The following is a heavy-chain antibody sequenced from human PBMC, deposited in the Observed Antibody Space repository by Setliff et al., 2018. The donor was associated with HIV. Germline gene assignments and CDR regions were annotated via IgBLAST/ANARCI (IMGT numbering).Heavy chain of an antibody. CDR3: TSRPPNSSSRRFDP. Sequence: GGSLRLSCAASGFTFSYSWMNWVRQAPGKGLEWVGRIKSKIDGGTADYAAPVKGRFTISRDDSKNTLYLQMNSLKIEDTAMYYCTSRPPNSSSRRFDPWGQGTLVTVLL. J-gene: IGHJ5*02. D-gene: IGHD6-13*01. CDR2: IKSKIDGGTA. V-gene: IGHV3-15*01. CDR1: GFTFSYSW.